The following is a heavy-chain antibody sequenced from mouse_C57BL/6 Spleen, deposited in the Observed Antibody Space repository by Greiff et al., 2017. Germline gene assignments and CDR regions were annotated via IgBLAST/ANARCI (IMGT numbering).Heavy chain of an antibody. V-gene: IGHV1-26*01. CDR3: ARSGSSYYYAMDY. CDR1: GYTFTDYY. Sequence: EVQLQQSGPELVKPGASVKISCKASGYTFTDYYMNWVKQSHGKSLEWIGDINPNNGGTSYNQKFKGKATLTVDKSSSTAYMELRSRTSEDSAVYYCARSGSSYYYAMDYWGQGTSVTVSS. J-gene: IGHJ4*01. D-gene: IGHD1-1*01. CDR2: INPNNGGT.